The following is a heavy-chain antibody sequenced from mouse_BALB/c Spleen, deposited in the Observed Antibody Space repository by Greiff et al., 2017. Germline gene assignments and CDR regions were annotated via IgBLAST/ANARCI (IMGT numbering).Heavy chain of an antibody. D-gene: IGHD2-4*01. CDR3: EKGGLRGDIDY. V-gene: IGHV1-47*01. CDR1: GYTFTTYC. CDR2: FHPNNDDT. J-gene: IGHJ2*01. Sequence: QVQLQQSGAELVKPGASVKMSCKAFGYTFTTYCIEWMKQSHGKSLEWIGNFHPNNDDTEYNENFKGKAKLTVEKYSSTVYLKISRITSDNSADDYCEKGGLRGDIDYWGQGTTRTVSS.